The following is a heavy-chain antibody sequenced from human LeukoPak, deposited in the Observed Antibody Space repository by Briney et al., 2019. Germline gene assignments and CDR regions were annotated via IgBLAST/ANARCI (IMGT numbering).Heavy chain of an antibody. J-gene: IGHJ4*02. D-gene: IGHD1-26*01. V-gene: IGHV3-21*04. Sequence: GGSLRLSCAASGFAFSTYSMNWVRQAPGKGLEWVSLIRSRSSYIYYADSVKGRFTISRDNAKNTLYLQMNSLRAEDTAVYYCAKKRWELVYWGQGTLVTVSS. CDR1: GFAFSTYS. CDR2: IRSRSSYI. CDR3: AKKRWELVY.